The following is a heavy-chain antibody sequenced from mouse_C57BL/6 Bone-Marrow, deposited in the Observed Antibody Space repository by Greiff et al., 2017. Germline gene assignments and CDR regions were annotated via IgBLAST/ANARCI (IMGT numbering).Heavy chain of an antibody. CDR3: ATLTGSWYFDV. Sequence: VQLMESGPGLVKPSQSLSLTCSVTGYSITSGYYWNWIRPFPGNKLEWMGYISYDGSNNYNPSLKNRISITRDTSKNQFFLQLNAVTTEDTATYYCATLTGSWYFDVWGTGTTVTVSS. V-gene: IGHV3-6*01. J-gene: IGHJ1*03. D-gene: IGHD4-1*01. CDR2: ISYDGSN. CDR1: GYSITSGYY.